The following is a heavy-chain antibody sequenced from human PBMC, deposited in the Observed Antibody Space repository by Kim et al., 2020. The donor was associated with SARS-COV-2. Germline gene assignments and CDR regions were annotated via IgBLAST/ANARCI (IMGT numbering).Heavy chain of an antibody. D-gene: IGHD2-2*02. CDR3: ARGPGYCINSSCHTPDWYVDL. CDR1: GFSISSGYY. J-gene: IGHJ2*01. Sequence: SETLSLTCTVSGFSISSGYYWVWIRQPPGKGLEWIGTLFHTGNTYYNPSLKSRVTISVDTPKNQFSLMLSSVTAADTAVYYCARGPGYCINSSCHTPDWYVDLWGRGTLVNVSS. CDR2: LFHTGNT. V-gene: IGHV4-38-2*02.